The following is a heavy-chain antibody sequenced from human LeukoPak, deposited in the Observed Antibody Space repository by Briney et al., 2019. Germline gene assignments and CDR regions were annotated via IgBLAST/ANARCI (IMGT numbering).Heavy chain of an antibody. D-gene: IGHD2-21*02. V-gene: IGHV3-21*01. CDR2: ISSSSSYI. CDR3: ARAIVVVTAMGPKFDY. J-gene: IGHJ4*02. Sequence: GGSLRLSCAASGFTFSSYSISWVSQAPGKGLDWVSSISSSSSYIYYADSVKGRFTISRDNAKNSLYLQMNSLRAEDTAVYYCARAIVVVTAMGPKFDYWGQGTLVTVSS. CDR1: GFTFSSYS.